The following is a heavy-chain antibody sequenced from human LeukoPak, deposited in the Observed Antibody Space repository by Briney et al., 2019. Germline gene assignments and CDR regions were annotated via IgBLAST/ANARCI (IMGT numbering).Heavy chain of an antibody. CDR2: ISGSGGST. Sequence: PGGSLRLSCAASGFTFSTYAMSWVRQAPGKGLEWVSVISGSGGSTYYADSVKGRFTISRDNSKNTLYLQMNSLRAEDTAVYYCARTSGVPAGYSSGWHHWYFDLWGRGTLVTVSS. V-gene: IGHV3-23*01. J-gene: IGHJ2*01. CDR1: GFTFSTYA. D-gene: IGHD6-19*01. CDR3: ARTSGVPAGYSSGWHHWYFDL.